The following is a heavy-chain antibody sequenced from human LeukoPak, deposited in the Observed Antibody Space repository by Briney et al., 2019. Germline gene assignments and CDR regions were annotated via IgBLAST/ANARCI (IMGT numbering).Heavy chain of an antibody. Sequence: SETLSLTCTVSGDTISNSYKYWGWIRQPPGKGLEWIGSIYYSGSTYYNPSLKSRVTISVDTSKNQFSLKLSSVTAADTAVYYCARLIAAAGALAYWGQGTLVTVSS. J-gene: IGHJ4*02. CDR2: IYYSGST. CDR3: ARLIAAAGALAY. V-gene: IGHV4-39*01. D-gene: IGHD6-13*01. CDR1: GDTISNSYKY.